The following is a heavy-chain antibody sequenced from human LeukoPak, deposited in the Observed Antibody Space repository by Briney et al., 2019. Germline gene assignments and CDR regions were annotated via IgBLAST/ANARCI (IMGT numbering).Heavy chain of an antibody. Sequence: ASVKVSCKASGYTFTSYYMHWVRQAPGQGLEWMGIINPSGGSTSYAQKFQGRVTMTRDTSTSTVYMELSSLRSEDTAVYYCARGIFNRYCSGGSCYHFDYWGQGTLVTVSS. CDR3: ARGIFNRYCSGGSCYHFDY. D-gene: IGHD2-15*01. J-gene: IGHJ4*02. CDR1: GYTFTSYY. V-gene: IGHV1-46*01. CDR2: INPSGGST.